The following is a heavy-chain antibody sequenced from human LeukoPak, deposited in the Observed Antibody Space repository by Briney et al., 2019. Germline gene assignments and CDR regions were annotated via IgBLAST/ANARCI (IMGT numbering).Heavy chain of an antibody. D-gene: IGHD5-12*01. V-gene: IGHV3-30*02. Sequence: GGSLRLSCAASGFTFSSYGMHWVRQAPGKGLEWVAFIRYDGSNKYYADSVKGRFTISRDNAKNSLYLQMNSLRAEDTAVYYCARGWLPLWGQGTLVTVSS. J-gene: IGHJ4*02. CDR3: ARGWLPL. CDR2: IRYDGSNK. CDR1: GFTFSSYG.